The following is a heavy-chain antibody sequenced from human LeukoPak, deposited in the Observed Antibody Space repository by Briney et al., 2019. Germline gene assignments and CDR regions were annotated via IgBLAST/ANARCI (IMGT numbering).Heavy chain of an antibody. Sequence: GESLKISCKGSGYSFTSYWIGWVRQMPGKGLEWMGIIYPGDSDTRYSPSFQGQVTISADKSISTAYLQWSSLKASDTAMYYCARWRYYYDSSGYYFDYWGQGTLVTVSS. CDR2: IYPGDSDT. CDR3: ARWRYYYDSSGYYFDY. CDR1: GYSFTSYW. V-gene: IGHV5-51*01. J-gene: IGHJ4*02. D-gene: IGHD3-22*01.